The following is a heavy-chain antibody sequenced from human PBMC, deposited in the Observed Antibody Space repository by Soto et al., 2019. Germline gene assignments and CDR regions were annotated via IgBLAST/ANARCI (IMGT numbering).Heavy chain of an antibody. D-gene: IGHD2-15*01. CDR1: GYTFTGYY. CDR3: ARAYCSGGSCYHEFDY. Sequence: ASVKVSCKASGYTFTGYYMHWVRQAPGQGLEWMGWINPNSGGTNYAQKFQGWVTMTRDTSISTAYMELSRLRSDDTAVYYCARAYCSGGSCYHEFDYWGQGTLVTVS. CDR2: INPNSGGT. V-gene: IGHV1-2*04. J-gene: IGHJ4*02.